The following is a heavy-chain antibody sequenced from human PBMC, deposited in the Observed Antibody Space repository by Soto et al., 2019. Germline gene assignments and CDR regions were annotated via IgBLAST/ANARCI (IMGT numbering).Heavy chain of an antibody. D-gene: IGHD3-16*01. CDR3: ARIHWAQSGLDY. Sequence: NPSETLSLTCAVSGGSIDSGAFSLSWIRQPPGKGLEWIGYVTHSGTAYSIPSLNGRLTLSVDSSQTQFSLKLTSVTAADSAFYYCARIHWAQSGLDYWGRGILVTVSS. V-gene: IGHV4-30-2*01. CDR1: GGSIDSGAFS. J-gene: IGHJ4*02. CDR2: VTHSGTA.